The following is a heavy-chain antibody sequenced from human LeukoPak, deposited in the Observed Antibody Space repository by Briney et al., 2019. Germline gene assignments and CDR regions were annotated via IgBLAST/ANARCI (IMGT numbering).Heavy chain of an antibody. J-gene: IGHJ4*02. CDR1: GFTFSSYS. Sequence: GGSLRLSCAASGFTFSSYSMNWVRQAPGKGLEWVSSISSSSSYIYYADSVKGRFTISRDNAKNSLYLQMNSLRAEDTAVYYCARVKDFGTPPDYWGQGTLVTVSS. CDR3: ARVKDFGTPPDY. D-gene: IGHD3-10*01. CDR2: ISSSSSYI. V-gene: IGHV3-21*01.